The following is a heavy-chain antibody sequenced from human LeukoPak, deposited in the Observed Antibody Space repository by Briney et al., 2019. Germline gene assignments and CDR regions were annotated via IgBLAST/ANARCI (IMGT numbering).Heavy chain of an antibody. V-gene: IGHV4-59*02. Sequence: SETLSLTCVVSGGSVSGYYWGWIRQPPGRGLEWIGYVYYSGSTNYNPSFKSRITISVDTSRNQFSLQLSSVTAADTAVYYCARGRVAGIRWLEGYYYGMDVWGQGTTVTVSS. CDR3: ARGRVAGIRWLEGYYYGMDV. J-gene: IGHJ6*02. CDR2: VYYSGST. D-gene: IGHD6-19*01. CDR1: GGSVSGYY.